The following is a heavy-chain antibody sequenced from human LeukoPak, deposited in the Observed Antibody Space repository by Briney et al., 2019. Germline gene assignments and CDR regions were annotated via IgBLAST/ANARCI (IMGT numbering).Heavy chain of an antibody. CDR1: GFTFSSYA. Sequence: GGSLRLSCAASGFTFSSYAMSWVRQAPGKGLEWVSVIYSGGSTYYADSVKGRFTISRDNSKNTLYLQMNSLRAEDTAVYYCNYYDSSGYYYFDYWGQGTQVTVSS. V-gene: IGHV3-53*01. J-gene: IGHJ4*02. CDR3: NYYDSSGYYYFDY. D-gene: IGHD3-22*01. CDR2: IYSGGST.